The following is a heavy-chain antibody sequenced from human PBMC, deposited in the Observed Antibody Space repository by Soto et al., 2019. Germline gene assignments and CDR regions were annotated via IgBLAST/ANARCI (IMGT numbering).Heavy chain of an antibody. Sequence: EVQLLDSGGGLVQPGGSLRLSCVASGFTSSSCAMRWVRQAPGKGLGWVSGISASGGSTYYADFVKGRFTISRDNSKNTLYLQLNTRRAEDTAVYYCRTPGLGSGRYFFHDWGQGTLVTVSS. D-gene: IGHD6-19*01. CDR2: ISASGGST. CDR1: GFTSSSCA. V-gene: IGHV3-23*01. J-gene: IGHJ4*02. CDR3: RTPGLGSGRYFFHD.